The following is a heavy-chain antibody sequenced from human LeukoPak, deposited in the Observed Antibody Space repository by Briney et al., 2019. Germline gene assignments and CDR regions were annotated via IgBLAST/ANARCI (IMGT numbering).Heavy chain of an antibody. Sequence: GSLRLSCAASGFTFESSWMTWVRQVPGKGLEWVANIKQDGREKYYVDSVKGRFTISRDNAKNSLFLQMNSLRVEDTAVYYCARPGLYCSGGICYPFENWGQGTLVTVSS. CDR1: GFTFESSW. D-gene: IGHD2-15*01. V-gene: IGHV3-7*01. CDR3: ARPGLYCSGGICYPFEN. J-gene: IGHJ4*02. CDR2: IKQDGREK.